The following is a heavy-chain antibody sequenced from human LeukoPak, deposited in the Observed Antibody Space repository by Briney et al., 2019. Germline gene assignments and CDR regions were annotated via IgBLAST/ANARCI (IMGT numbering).Heavy chain of an antibody. CDR1: GFNISDHY. V-gene: IGHV3-11*01. J-gene: IGHJ4*02. Sequence: GGSLRLSCAASGFNISDHYMSWIRQAPGRGLEWVSYISNRGFSTYHADSVKGRFTISRDNTKNSLYLEMQSLRVEDTAVYYCARNKRRFDQWGQGTVVTVSS. CDR2: ISNRGFST. CDR3: ARNKRRFDQ.